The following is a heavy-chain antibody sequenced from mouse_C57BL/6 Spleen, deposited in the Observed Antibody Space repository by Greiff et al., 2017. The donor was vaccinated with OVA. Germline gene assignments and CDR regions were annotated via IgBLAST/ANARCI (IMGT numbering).Heavy chain of an antibody. Sequence: EVQLQESGPELVKPGASVKLSCTASGYSFTDYYMNWVKQSPGKSLEWIGVINPNYGTTSYNQKFKGKATVTVDQSSSTAYMQLNSLTSEDSAVYYCARRGWGDYFDDWGQGTTLTVSS. CDR2: INPNYGTT. CDR3: ARRGWGDYFDD. CDR1: GYSFTDYY. J-gene: IGHJ2*01. V-gene: IGHV1-39*01. D-gene: IGHD3-3*01.